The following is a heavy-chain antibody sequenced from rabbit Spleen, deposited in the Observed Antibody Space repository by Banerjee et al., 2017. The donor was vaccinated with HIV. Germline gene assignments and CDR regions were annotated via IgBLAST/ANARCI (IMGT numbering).Heavy chain of an antibody. D-gene: IGHD8-1*01. J-gene: IGHJ6*01. V-gene: IGHV1S40*01. CDR2: TYGGYDGGT. Sequence: QSLEESGGDLVKPGASLTLTCTASGFSFSNYYMCWVRQAPGKGLEWIACTYGGYDGGTYYASWAKGRFTISETSSTTVTLQMTSLTAADTATYFCARDPGSSFSSYGMDLWGQGTLVTVS. CDR1: GFSFSNYY. CDR3: ARDPGSSFSSYGMDL.